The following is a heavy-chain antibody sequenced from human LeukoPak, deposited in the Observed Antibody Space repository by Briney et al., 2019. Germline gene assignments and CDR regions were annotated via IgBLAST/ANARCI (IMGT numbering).Heavy chain of an antibody. D-gene: IGHD6-19*01. Sequence: ASVTVSCKASGYTFTSYDINWVRQATGQGLEWMGWMNPNSGNTGYAQKFQGRVTMTRNTSISTAYMELSSLRSEDTAVYYCARSLQWLADYYHYYGMDVWGQGTTVTVSS. CDR2: MNPNSGNT. V-gene: IGHV1-8*01. J-gene: IGHJ6*02. CDR1: GYTFTSYD. CDR3: ARSLQWLADYYHYYGMDV.